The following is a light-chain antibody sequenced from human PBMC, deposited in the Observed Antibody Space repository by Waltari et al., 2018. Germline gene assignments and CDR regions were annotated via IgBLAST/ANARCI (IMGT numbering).Light chain of an antibody. J-gene: IGKJ1*01. CDR1: QTVGSN. Sequence: EVVMTQSPVTLSVSPGERSTLPCRASQTVGSNFAWYPQKPGQAPRLLVYGASTRATGIPARFSGSGSGTEFTLTISSLQSEDFAVYYCQQYNNWPRTFGQGTTVEIK. CDR2: GAS. CDR3: QQYNNWPRT. V-gene: IGKV3-15*01.